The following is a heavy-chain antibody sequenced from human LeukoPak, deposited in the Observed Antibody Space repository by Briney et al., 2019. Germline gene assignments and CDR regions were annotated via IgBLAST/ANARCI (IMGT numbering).Heavy chain of an antibody. CDR2: INHNGNVN. CDR1: GFTFSSYW. V-gene: IGHV3-7*01. Sequence: GGSLRLSCAASGFTFSSYWMNWARQAPGKGLEWVASINHNGNVNYYVDSVKGRFTISRDNAKNSLYLQMNSLRAEDTAVYYCARAYYDSEGVDYWGQGTLVTVSS. D-gene: IGHD3-22*01. CDR3: ARAYYDSEGVDY. J-gene: IGHJ4*02.